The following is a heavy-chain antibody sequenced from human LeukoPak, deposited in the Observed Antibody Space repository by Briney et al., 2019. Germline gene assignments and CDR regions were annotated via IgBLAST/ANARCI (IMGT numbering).Heavy chain of an antibody. CDR2: IYYSGST. J-gene: IGHJ6*02. CDR3: ARDHPVPAAPTVHYYYYGMDV. Sequence: TSETLSLTCTVSGGSISSYYWSWIRQPLGKGLEWIGYIYYSGSTNYNPSLKSRVTISVDTSKNQFSLKLSSVTAADTAVYYCARDHPVPAAPTVHYYYYGMDVWGQGTTVTVSS. D-gene: IGHD2-2*01. CDR1: GGSISSYY. V-gene: IGHV4-59*01.